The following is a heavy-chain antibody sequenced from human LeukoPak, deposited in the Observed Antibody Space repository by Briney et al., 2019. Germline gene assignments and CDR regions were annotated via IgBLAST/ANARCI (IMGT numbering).Heavy chain of an antibody. V-gene: IGHV1-2*06. Sequence: ASVKVSCKAAGYTFTGYYMFWVRQAPGQGLEWMGRINPNSGGTNYAQKFQGRVTMTRDTSISTAYMELSRLRSDDTAVYYCARGYCSGGSCYSVENWFDPWGQGTLVTVSS. CDR2: INPNSGGT. J-gene: IGHJ5*02. CDR1: GYTFTGYY. D-gene: IGHD2-15*01. CDR3: ARGYCSGGSCYSVENWFDP.